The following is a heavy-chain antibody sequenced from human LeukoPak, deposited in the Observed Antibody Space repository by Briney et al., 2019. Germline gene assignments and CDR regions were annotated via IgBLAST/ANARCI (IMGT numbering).Heavy chain of an antibody. D-gene: IGHD3-16*02. CDR2: VYTTGTT. CDR1: GGSISNYY. V-gene: IGHV4-4*07. CDR3: ASQGQSDLSFYYYIDV. Sequence: SETLSLTCTVSGGSISNYYWTWIRQPAGKGLEWIGRVYTTGTTNYNPSLKSRVTMSVDTSENQFSLKLSSVTAADTAVYYCASQGQSDLSFYYYIDVWGKGTTVTISS. J-gene: IGHJ6*03.